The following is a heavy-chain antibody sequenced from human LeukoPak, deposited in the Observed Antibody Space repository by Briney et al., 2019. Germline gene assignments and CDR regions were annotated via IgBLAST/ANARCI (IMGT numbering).Heavy chain of an antibody. CDR2: ISGSGGST. V-gene: IGHV3-23*01. CDR1: GFTFSSYA. CDR3: ASQIYCSSTGCYDRLRTYYFDY. D-gene: IGHD2-2*01. Sequence: GGSLRLSCAASGFTFSSYAMSWVRQAPGKGLEWVSAISGSGGSTYYADSVKGRFTISRDNSKNTLYLQMNSLRAEDTAVYYCASQIYCSSTGCYDRLRTYYFDYWGQGTLVTVSS. J-gene: IGHJ4*02.